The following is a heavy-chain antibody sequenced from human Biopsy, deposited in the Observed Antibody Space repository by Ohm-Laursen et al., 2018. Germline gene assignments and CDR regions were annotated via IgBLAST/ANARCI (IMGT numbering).Heavy chain of an antibody. J-gene: IGHJ4*02. V-gene: IGHV4-31*03. D-gene: IGHD3-16*01. CDR2: IHYSGNT. CDR3: TRAGGGKIYGL. Sequence: SDTLSLTCSVSGVSINTGGYYWTWIRQHPGTGLEWIGYIHYSGNTLYNPSLKSRLTISVDTSRNQFSLKLISVTAADTALYYCTRAGGGKIYGLWGQGTLVTVSS. CDR1: GVSINTGGYY.